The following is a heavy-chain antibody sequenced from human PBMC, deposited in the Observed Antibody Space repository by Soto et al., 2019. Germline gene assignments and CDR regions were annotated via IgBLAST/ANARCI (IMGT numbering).Heavy chain of an antibody. D-gene: IGHD3-16*01. CDR2: IHYSGTT. CDR1: GGSLSTYY. J-gene: IGHJ4*02. V-gene: IGHV4-31*03. Sequence: QVQLQESGPGLVKPSQTLSLTCTVSGGSLSTYYWSWIRQHPGMGLEWIGYIHYSGTTYYNPSLKSRLTMSVDISKNQFSLKLSSVTAADTAVYYCATYYLGDFDYWGPGTLVTVSS. CDR3: ATYYLGDFDY.